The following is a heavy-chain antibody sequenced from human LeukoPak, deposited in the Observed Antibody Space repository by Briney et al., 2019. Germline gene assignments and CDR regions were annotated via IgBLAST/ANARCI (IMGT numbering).Heavy chain of an antibody. D-gene: IGHD2-21*01. CDR2: INPSGGSA. Sequence: ASVKVSCKASGYTFTGYYMHWVRQAPGQGLEWMGIINPSGGSAGYAQKFQGRVSMTRDTSTSTVYMELSSLRSEDTAVYYCARDSRQYSPDYWGQGTLVTVSS. CDR3: ARDSRQYSPDY. V-gene: IGHV1-46*01. CDR1: GYTFTGYY. J-gene: IGHJ4*02.